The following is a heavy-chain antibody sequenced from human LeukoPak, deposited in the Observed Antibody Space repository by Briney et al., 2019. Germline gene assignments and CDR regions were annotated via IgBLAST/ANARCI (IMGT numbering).Heavy chain of an antibody. CDR1: GFTFSNAW. CDR2: IKSKTDGGTT. J-gene: IGHJ6*03. V-gene: IGHV3-15*01. CDR3: TTERAPTWYSYYYYYYMDV. Sequence: KAGGSLRLSCAASGFTFSNAWMSWVRQAPGKGLEWVGRIKSKTDGGTTDYAAPVKGRFTISRDDSKNTLYLQMNSLKTEDTAVYHCTTERAPTWYSYYYYYYMDVWGKGTTVTVSS. D-gene: IGHD2-21*02.